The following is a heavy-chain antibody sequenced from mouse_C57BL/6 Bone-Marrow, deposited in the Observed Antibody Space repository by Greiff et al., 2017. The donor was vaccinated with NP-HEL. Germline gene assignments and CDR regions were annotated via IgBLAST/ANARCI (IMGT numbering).Heavy chain of an antibody. CDR3: ARGAGNYVYFDY. D-gene: IGHD2-1*01. V-gene: IGHV3-6*01. Sequence: EVKLMESGPGLVKPSQSLSLTCSVTGYSITSGYYWNWIRQFPGNKLEWMGYISYDGSNNYNPSLKNRISITRDTSKNQFFLKLNSVTTEDTATYYCARGAGNYVYFDYWGQGTTLTVSS. CDR1: GYSITSGYY. CDR2: ISYDGSN. J-gene: IGHJ2*01.